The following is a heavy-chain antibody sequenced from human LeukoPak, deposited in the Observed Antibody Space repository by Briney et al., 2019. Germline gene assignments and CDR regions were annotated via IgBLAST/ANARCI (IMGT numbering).Heavy chain of an antibody. CDR1: GGSISSYY. CDR2: IFYSGST. J-gene: IGHJ6*03. CDR3: AASGSLRDYYYYYYMDV. Sequence: SETLSLTCTVSGGSISSYYWSWIRQLPGKGLEWIGYIFYSGSTNYNPSLKSRVTISVDTSKNQFSLRLSSVTAADTAVYYCAASGSLRDYYYYYYMDVWGKGTTVTVSS. D-gene: IGHD3-22*01. V-gene: IGHV4-59*01.